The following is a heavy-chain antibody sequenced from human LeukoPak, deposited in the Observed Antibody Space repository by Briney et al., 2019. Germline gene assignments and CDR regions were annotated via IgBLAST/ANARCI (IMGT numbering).Heavy chain of an antibody. D-gene: IGHD6-13*01. V-gene: IGHV3-48*01. CDR2: ISTDSKTK. CDR1: RFTFSDFS. Sequence: GGSLRLSCAASRFTFSDFSMNWVRQAPGRGLEDISYISTDSKTKWYADSVKGRFTISRDNAKNSLYLQMNSLRVEDTAVYYCASRSINWYRGNNWFDPWGQGTLVTVSS. J-gene: IGHJ5*02. CDR3: ASRSINWYRGNNWFDP.